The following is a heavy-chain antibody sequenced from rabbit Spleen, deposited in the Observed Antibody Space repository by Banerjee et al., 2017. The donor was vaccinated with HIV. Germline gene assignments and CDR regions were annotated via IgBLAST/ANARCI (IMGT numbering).Heavy chain of an antibody. CDR3: ARDLTGVIGWNFGW. V-gene: IGHV1S40*01. J-gene: IGHJ4*01. Sequence: QSLEESGGDLVKPGASLTLTYTASGIDFSSYSMGWVRQAPGKGLEWIARIYAGSSGSTYYASWAKGRFTFSKTSSTTVTLQMTSLTAADTATYFCARDLTGVIGWNFGWWGPGTLVTVS. D-gene: IGHD1-1*01. CDR1: GIDFSSYS. CDR2: IYAGSSGST.